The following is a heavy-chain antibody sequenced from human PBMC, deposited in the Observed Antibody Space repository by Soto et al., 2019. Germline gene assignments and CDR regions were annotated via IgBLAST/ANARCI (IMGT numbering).Heavy chain of an antibody. CDR2: IRSKANSYAT. D-gene: IGHD6-6*01. J-gene: IGHJ6*03. V-gene: IGHV3-73*01. CDR3: TRLMYIAARPNYYMDV. CDR1: GFTFSGSA. Sequence: GGSLRLSCAASGFTFSGSAMHWVRQASGKGLEWVGRIRSKANSYATAYAASVKGRFTISRDDSKNTAYLQMNSLKTEDTAVYYCTRLMYIAARPNYYMDVWGKGTTVTVSS.